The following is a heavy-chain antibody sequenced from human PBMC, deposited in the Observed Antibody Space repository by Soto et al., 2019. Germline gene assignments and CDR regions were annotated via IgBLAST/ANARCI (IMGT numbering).Heavy chain of an antibody. Sequence: GGSLSPSCAASGFTFSTYVINWVRQAPGQGLEWVSSILGGGASTYYADSVMGRFTISRDNSKNTLYLQMNSLRGEDTAVYYCAKHRIAVAGRELNYCSYGMDDGGQGTTVSVAS. CDR1: GFTFSTYV. D-gene: IGHD6-19*01. J-gene: IGHJ6*02. CDR3: AKHRIAVAGRELNYCSYGMDD. V-gene: IGHV3-23*01. CDR2: ILGGGAST.